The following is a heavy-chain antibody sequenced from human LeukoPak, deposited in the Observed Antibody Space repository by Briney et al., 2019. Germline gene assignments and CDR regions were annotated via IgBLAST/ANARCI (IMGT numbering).Heavy chain of an antibody. CDR3: AKSSLDYDFWSGYGAPFDY. Sequence: GGSLRLSCAASGFTFSSYAMSWVRQAPGKGLEWVSAISGSGGSTYYADSVKGRFTISRDNSKNTPYLQMNSLRAEDTAVYYCAKSSLDYDFWSGYGAPFDYWGQGTLVTVSS. CDR1: GFTFSSYA. J-gene: IGHJ4*02. V-gene: IGHV3-23*01. CDR2: ISGSGGST. D-gene: IGHD3-3*01.